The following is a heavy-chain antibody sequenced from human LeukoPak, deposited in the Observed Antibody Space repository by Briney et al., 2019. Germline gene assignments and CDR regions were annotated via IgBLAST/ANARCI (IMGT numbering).Heavy chain of an antibody. CDR2: INAGNGNT. D-gene: IGHD2-2*01. Sequence: GASVKVSCKASGYTFTSYAMHWVRQAPGQRLEWMGWINAGNGNTEYSQKFQGRVTITRDTSASTAYMELSSLRSEDTAVYYCARAEGYCSSTSCFVGWFDPWGQGTLVTVSS. J-gene: IGHJ5*02. CDR3: ARAEGYCSSTSCFVGWFDP. CDR1: GYTFTSYA. V-gene: IGHV1-3*01.